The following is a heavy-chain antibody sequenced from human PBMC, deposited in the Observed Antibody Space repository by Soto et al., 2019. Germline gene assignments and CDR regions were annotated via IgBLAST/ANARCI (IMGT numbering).Heavy chain of an antibody. CDR1: GGSIKSVDYY. J-gene: IGHJ6*02. V-gene: IGHV4-30-4*01. CDR2: IYYTGST. CDR3: ARDPGSSSWYYYYGMDV. Sequence: LSLTCTVSGGSIKSVDYYWSWVRQSPAKGLEWIGYIYYTGSTYYSPSLKSRVSISIDTSKNQFSLNLTSVTAADTAVYYCARDPGSSSWYYYYGMDVWGQGTTVTVSS. D-gene: IGHD6-6*01.